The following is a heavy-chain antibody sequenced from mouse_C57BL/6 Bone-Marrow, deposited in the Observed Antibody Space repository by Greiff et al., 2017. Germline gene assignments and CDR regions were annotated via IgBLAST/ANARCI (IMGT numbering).Heavy chain of an antibody. Sequence: QVQLKQSGAELARPGASVKLSCKASGYTFTSYGISWVKQRAGQGLEWIGEIYPGSGNTYYNEKFKGKATLTADKSSSTAYMERRSLASEDSAVYFCARGPGGVDYWGQGTTLTVSS. CDR2: IYPGSGNT. V-gene: IGHV1-81*01. CDR3: ARGPGGVDY. CDR1: GYTFTSYG. J-gene: IGHJ2*01.